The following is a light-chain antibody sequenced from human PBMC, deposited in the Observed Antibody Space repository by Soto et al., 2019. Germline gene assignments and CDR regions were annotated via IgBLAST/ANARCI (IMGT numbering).Light chain of an antibody. V-gene: IGLV2-14*01. CDR1: SGDVGGYNY. Sequence: QSALTQPASVSGSPGQSITISCTGTSGDVGGYNYVCWYQQRPGKAPKLMIYEVSNRPSGVSRRFSGSKSGNTASLTISGLQAEDDADYYCSSYTSSSTLYVFGTGTKLTVL. J-gene: IGLJ1*01. CDR3: SSYTSSSTLYV. CDR2: EVS.